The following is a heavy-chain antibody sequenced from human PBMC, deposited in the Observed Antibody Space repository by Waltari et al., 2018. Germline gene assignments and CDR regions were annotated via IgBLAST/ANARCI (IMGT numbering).Heavy chain of an antibody. Sequence: QVQLVESGGGVVQPGGSLRLPCAASGFTFSSYGMPWVRQAPGKGLEWVAFIRYDGSNKYYADSVKGRFTISRDNSKNTLYLQMNSLRAEDTAVYYCAKVTYGGNYYFDYWGQGTLVTVSS. J-gene: IGHJ4*02. CDR2: IRYDGSNK. D-gene: IGHD4-17*01. V-gene: IGHV3-30*02. CDR3: AKVTYGGNYYFDY. CDR1: GFTFSSYG.